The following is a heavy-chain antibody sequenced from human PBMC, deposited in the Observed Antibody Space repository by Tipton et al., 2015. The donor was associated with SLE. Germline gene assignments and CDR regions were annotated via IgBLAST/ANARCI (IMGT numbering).Heavy chain of an antibody. CDR2: IYYSGST. V-gene: IGHV4-39*07. D-gene: IGHD2-15*01. Sequence: TLSLTCTVSGGSIRGSSYYWGWIRQPPGKGLEWIGSIYYSGSTCYNPSLKSRVTISVDTSKNQFSLKLSSVTAADTAVYYCAGGEDIVVAVDAFDIWGQGTMVTVSS. CDR3: AGGEDIVVAVDAFDI. CDR1: GGSIRGSSYY. J-gene: IGHJ3*02.